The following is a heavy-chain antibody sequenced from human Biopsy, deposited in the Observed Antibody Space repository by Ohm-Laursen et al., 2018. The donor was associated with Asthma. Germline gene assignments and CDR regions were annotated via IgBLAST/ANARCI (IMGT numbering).Heavy chain of an antibody. Sequence: SLRLSCAAPGFTFSSYGMHWVRQAPGKGLEWVAVISYDGSNKYYADSVKGRFTISRDNSKNTLYLQMNSLRAEDTAVYYCAKAERYFDWYWFDPWGQGTLVTVSS. D-gene: IGHD3-9*01. V-gene: IGHV3-30*18. CDR3: AKAERYFDWYWFDP. CDR1: GFTFSSYG. CDR2: ISYDGSNK. J-gene: IGHJ5*02.